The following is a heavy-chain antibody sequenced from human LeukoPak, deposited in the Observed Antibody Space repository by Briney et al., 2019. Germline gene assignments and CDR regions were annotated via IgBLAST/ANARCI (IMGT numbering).Heavy chain of an antibody. CDR3: ARHLGYCTNGVCYERNWFDP. V-gene: IGHV4-34*01. CDR2: INHSGST. J-gene: IGHJ5*02. Sequence: SETLSLTCAVYGGSFSGYYWSCIRQPPGKGLEWIGEINHSGSTNYNPSLKSRVTISVDTSKNQFSLKLSSVTAADTAVYYCARHLGYCTNGVCYERNWFDPWGQGTLVTVSS. D-gene: IGHD2-8*01. CDR1: GGSFSGYY.